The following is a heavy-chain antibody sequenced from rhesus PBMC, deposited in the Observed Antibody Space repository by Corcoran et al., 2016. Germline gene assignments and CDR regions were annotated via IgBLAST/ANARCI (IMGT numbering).Heavy chain of an antibody. CDR2: IGGKNGIT. CDR3: ARAGPYSDHAESFEL. V-gene: IGHV4-165*01. Sequence: QVHLQESGPGLVKPSATMSLTGAVLRGPIGVYGRRWVAQVPGKGLEGIGYIGGKNGITDYNASLRGRVSISTDTSKNQFSLELRSVTAADTALYYCARAGPYSDHAESFELWGRGAQVIVSS. CDR1: RGPIGVYG. D-gene: IGHD5-24*01. J-gene: IGHJ1*01.